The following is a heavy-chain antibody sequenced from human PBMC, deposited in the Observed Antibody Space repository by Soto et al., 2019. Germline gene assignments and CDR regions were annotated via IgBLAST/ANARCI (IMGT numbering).Heavy chain of an antibody. Sequence: PSQTLSLTCAISGDSVSSNSAAWNWIRQSPSRGLEWLGRTYYRSKWYNDYAVSVKSRITINPDTSKNQFSLQLNSVTPGDTAVYYCAKDHPICGGDCPLELRHAFDIWGQGTMVTVSS. CDR2: TYYRSKWYN. D-gene: IGHD2-21*01. CDR3: AKDHPICGGDCPLELRHAFDI. CDR1: GDSVSSNSAA. V-gene: IGHV6-1*01. J-gene: IGHJ3*02.